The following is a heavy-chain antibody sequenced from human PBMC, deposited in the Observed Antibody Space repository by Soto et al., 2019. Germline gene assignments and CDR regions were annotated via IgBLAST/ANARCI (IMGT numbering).Heavy chain of an antibody. J-gene: IGHJ4*02. CDR2: ISGSGGST. V-gene: IGHV3-23*01. CDR1: GFTFSSYA. CDR3: AKDRPYYYDSSGWTRXDY. Sequence: GGSLRLSCAASGFTFSSYAMSWVRQAPGKGLEWVSAISGSGGSTYYADSVKGRFTISRDNSKNTLYLQMNSLRAEDTAVYYCAKDRPYYYDSSGWTRXDYWGQGTLVTVSS. D-gene: IGHD3-22*01.